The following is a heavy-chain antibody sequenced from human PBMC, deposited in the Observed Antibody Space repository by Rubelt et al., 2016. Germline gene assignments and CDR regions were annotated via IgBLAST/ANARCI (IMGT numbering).Heavy chain of an antibody. V-gene: IGHV3-30*04. CDR2: ISYDRSNE. CDR1: GFTFSSYA. Sequence: GFTFSSYAMHWVRQAPGKGLEWVAVISYDRSNEYYADSVKGRFTISRDTAKNTLYLQMNSLRAEDTAVYYCARDPMIRGLAVTKAGYLDQWGQGTPATVSS. D-gene: IGHD3-10*01. CDR3: ARDPMIRGLAVTKAGYLDQ. J-gene: IGHJ4*02.